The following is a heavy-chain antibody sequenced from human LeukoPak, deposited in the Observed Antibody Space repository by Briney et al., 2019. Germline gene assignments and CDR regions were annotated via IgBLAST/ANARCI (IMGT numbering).Heavy chain of an antibody. Sequence: PGGSLRLSCAASGFTFSSYSMNWVRQAPGKGLEWVSYISSSISVIYYAGSVKGRFTISRDNAKNSLYLQMNSLRDEDTAVYYCARDQYSGHWYYALNIWGQGTMVTVSS. J-gene: IGHJ3*02. CDR1: GFTFSSYS. CDR3: ARDQYSGHWYYALNI. V-gene: IGHV3-48*02. CDR2: ISSSISVI. D-gene: IGHD1-26*01.